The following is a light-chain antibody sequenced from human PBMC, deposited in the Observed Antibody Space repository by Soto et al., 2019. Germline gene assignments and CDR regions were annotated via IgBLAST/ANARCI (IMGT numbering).Light chain of an antibody. J-gene: IGKJ2*01. Sequence: DIQMTQSPSSLSASVGDRVTITCQASQDISNYLNWYQQKPGKAPKLLIYDASNLETGVPSRFSGSGSGTDFTFTISSLQPEDIATYYCQQYNNWPPETFGQGTKLEIK. CDR1: QDISNY. CDR2: DAS. V-gene: IGKV1-33*01. CDR3: QQYNNWPPET.